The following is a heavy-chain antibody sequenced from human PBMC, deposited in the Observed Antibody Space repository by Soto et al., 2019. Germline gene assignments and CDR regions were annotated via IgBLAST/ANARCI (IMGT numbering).Heavy chain of an antibody. CDR3: TTDSYCSIVTVLFDY. D-gene: IGHD2-15*01. J-gene: IGHJ4*01. V-gene: IGHV3-15*07. CDR2: IKSKTDGGTP. Sequence: GGSLRLSCAASGFIFNKAWINWVRQAPGKGLEWVGRIKSKTDGGTPDFAAPVKGRFAISRDDSKNVVYLQMNSLKVEDTGIYYCTTDSYCSIVTVLFDYWGHGTLVTVSS. CDR1: GFIFNKAW.